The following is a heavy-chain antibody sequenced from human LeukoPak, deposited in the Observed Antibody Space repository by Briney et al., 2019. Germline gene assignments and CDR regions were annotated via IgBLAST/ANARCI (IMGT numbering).Heavy chain of an antibody. Sequence: PGGSLRLSCGVSGFTFSNYAMSWVRQAPGKGLEWVSGISGSGGSTYYTDSMKGRFTISRDNSKNTLYLQMNSLRADDTAVYFCARARQQLVPYYFNYWGQGILVTVSS. CDR2: ISGSGGST. V-gene: IGHV3-23*01. CDR3: ARARQQLVPYYFNY. D-gene: IGHD6-13*01. CDR1: GFTFSNYA. J-gene: IGHJ4*02.